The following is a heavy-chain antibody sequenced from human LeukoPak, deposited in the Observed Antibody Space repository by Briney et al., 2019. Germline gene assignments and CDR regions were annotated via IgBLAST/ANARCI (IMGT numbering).Heavy chain of an antibody. V-gene: IGHV3-7*01. CDR2: IKQDGSEK. J-gene: IGHJ4*02. CDR3: ARWIAVAGTSTDFDY. D-gene: IGHD6-19*01. Sequence: QPGGSLRLSCAASGFTFSNYWMNWVRQAPGKGLEWVAIIKQDGSEKYYVDSVKGRFTISRDNAKNSLYLQMNSLRAEDTAVYYCARWIAVAGTSTDFDYWGQGALVTVSS. CDR1: GFTFSNYW.